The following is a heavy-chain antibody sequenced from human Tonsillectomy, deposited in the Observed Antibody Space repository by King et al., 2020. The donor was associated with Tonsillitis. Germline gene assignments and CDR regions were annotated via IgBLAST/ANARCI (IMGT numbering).Heavy chain of an antibody. J-gene: IGHJ4*02. D-gene: IGHD1-26*01. V-gene: IGHV3-7*01. CDR3: ARDGRLLFY. CDR2: INPDGSEE. CDR1: GFTFSSYW. Sequence: VQLVESGGGLVQPGGSLRLSCTASGFTFSSYWVSWVRQAPGKGLEYVANINPDGSEENYVDSVKGRFTISRDNAKNSLYLQMDSLRAEDTAVYYCARDGRLLFYWGQGTLVTVSS.